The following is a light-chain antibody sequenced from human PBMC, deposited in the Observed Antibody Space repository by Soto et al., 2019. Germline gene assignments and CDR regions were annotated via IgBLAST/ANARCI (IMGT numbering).Light chain of an antibody. CDR3: QQSYSTLVT. CDR2: AAS. CDR1: QSISSY. Sequence: DIQMTQSPSSLSASVGDRVTITCRASQSISSYLNWYQQKPGKAPKLLIYAASSLQSGVPSRFSGSGSWTDFTLTITTLQPEDFATYYGQQSYSTLVTFGPGTKVYIK. J-gene: IGKJ3*01. V-gene: IGKV1-39*01.